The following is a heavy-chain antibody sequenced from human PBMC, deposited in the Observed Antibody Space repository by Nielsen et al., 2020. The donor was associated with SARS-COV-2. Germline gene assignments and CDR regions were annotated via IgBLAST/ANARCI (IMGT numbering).Heavy chain of an antibody. J-gene: IGHJ3*02. D-gene: IGHD5-12*01. CDR3: AKDGGATIALWYAFDI. Sequence: GESLKISCAASGFTFSSYEMNWVRQAQGKGLEWVANIKQDGSEKYYVDSVKGRFTISRDNSKNTLYLQMNSLRAEDTAVYYCAKDGGATIALWYAFDIWGQGTMVTVSS. CDR2: IKQDGSEK. V-gene: IGHV3-7*03. CDR1: GFTFSSYE.